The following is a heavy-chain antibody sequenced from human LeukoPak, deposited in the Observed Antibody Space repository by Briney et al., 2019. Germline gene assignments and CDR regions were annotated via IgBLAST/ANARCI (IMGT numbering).Heavy chain of an antibody. Sequence: ASVKVSCKASGYTFTSYDINWVRQATGQGLEWMGWMNPNIGGTGYAQKFQGRVTMTRDTSISTAYMELSSLRSDDTAVYYCARTHHDYTNGNWFDPWGQGTLVTVSS. CDR2: MNPNIGGT. CDR3: ARTHHDYTNGNWFDP. V-gene: IGHV1-8*01. CDR1: GYTFTSYD. J-gene: IGHJ5*02. D-gene: IGHD4-11*01.